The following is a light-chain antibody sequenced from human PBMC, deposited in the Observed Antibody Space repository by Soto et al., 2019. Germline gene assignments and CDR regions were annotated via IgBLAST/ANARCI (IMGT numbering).Light chain of an antibody. CDR2: EVS. CDR1: SSDVGGYNY. Sequence: QSALTQPASVSGSPGQSITISCTGTSSDVGGYNYVSWYQQDPGTAPKLLIYEVSNRPSGVSSRFSGSKSGNTASLTISGLQAEDEADYSCSSYTSISTFVFGTGTKVTVL. V-gene: IGLV2-14*01. J-gene: IGLJ1*01. CDR3: SSYTSISTFV.